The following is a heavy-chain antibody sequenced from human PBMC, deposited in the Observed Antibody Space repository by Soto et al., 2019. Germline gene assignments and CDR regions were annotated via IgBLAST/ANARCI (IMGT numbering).Heavy chain of an antibody. V-gene: IGHV3-23*01. Sequence: GGSLRLSCAASGFTFSSYAMTWVRQAPGKGLEWVSGISDSGTSTYYADSVKGRFTISRDNSKNTLYLQMNSLRADDTAVYYCAKEQGLQIVRSEGNGVGVCGQGTTVTVSS. CDR1: GFTFSSYA. J-gene: IGHJ6*02. D-gene: IGHD6-6*01. CDR2: ISDSGTST. CDR3: AKEQGLQIVRSEGNGVGV.